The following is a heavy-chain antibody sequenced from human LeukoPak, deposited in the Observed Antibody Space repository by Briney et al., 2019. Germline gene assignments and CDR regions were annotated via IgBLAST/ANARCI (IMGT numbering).Heavy chain of an antibody. Sequence: GGSLRLSCTASGFTFSSYEMNWVRQAPGKGLEWVSGVIPSGGTTYYADSVKGRFTISRDNSKNTMYLQMNSLRAEDTGVYYCAKDSGWIQFIDWGQGTLVTDSS. J-gene: IGHJ4*02. CDR3: AKDSGWIQFID. V-gene: IGHV3-23*01. CDR2: VIPSGGTT. D-gene: IGHD5-18*01. CDR1: GFTFSSYE.